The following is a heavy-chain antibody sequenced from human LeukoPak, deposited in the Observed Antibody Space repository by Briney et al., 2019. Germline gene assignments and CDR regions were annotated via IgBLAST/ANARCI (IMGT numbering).Heavy chain of an antibody. CDR2: MNRSGST. V-gene: IGHV4-34*01. CDR1: GESLSSYC. CDR3: ATAARARHYFDY. J-gene: IGHJ4*02. Sequence: PSETLSLTCAASGESLSSYCWNWIRQSPGRGLEWIGEMNRSGSTNYNPSLKWRVTISVDTSKNLLSLRLNSVTAADTAVYYCATAARARHYFDYWGQGSLVTVSS.